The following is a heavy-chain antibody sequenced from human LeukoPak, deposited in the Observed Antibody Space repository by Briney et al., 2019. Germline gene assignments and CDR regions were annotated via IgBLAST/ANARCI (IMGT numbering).Heavy chain of an antibody. CDR1: GFTFSSYA. CDR2: ISYDGSNK. V-gene: IGHV3-30-3*01. Sequence: GGSLRLSCAASGFTFSSYAMHWVRQAPDKGLEWVAVISYDGSNKYYADSVKGRFTISRDNSKNTLYLQMNSLRAEDTAVYYCARGGWELLGDFDYWGQGTLVTVSS. J-gene: IGHJ4*02. CDR3: ARGGWELLGDFDY. D-gene: IGHD1-26*01.